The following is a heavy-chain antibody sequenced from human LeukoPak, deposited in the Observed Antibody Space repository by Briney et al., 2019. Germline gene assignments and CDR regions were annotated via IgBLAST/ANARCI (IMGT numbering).Heavy chain of an antibody. CDR2: IKGDESAR. V-gene: IGHV3-7*01. CDR1: GFTFSTYW. CDR3: ARDVVGSLDY. Sequence: GGSLRLSCAASGFTFSTYWMACVRQAPGKGLEWVANIKGDESARHQADSVKGRFTISRDNARNSLYLQMSSLRGDDTAVYYCARDVVGSLDYWGQGTLVTVSS. D-gene: IGHD1-26*01. J-gene: IGHJ4*02.